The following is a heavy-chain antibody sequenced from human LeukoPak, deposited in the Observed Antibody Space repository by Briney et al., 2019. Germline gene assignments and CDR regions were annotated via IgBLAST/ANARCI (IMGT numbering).Heavy chain of an antibody. J-gene: IGHJ4*02. CDR2: IKHDGNEK. CDR1: GFTFSSYW. V-gene: IGHV3-7*01. CDR3: VRGGWIHLLDY. Sequence: PGGSPRLSCAASGFTFSSYWMSWVRQAPGKGLEWVANIKHDGNEKYYVDSVRGRLTISRDNAKNSLFLQMNSLRAEDMAMYYCVRGGWIHLLDYWGQGTLVTVSS. D-gene: IGHD5-18*01.